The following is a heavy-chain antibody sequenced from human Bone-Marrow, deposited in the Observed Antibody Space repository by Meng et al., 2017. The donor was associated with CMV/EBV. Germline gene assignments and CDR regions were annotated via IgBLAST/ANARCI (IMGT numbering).Heavy chain of an antibody. D-gene: IGHD1-26*01. CDR3: ARDWSGSDDY. J-gene: IGHJ4*02. Sequence: GESLKISCAASGFTLSRYWMHWVRQAPGKGLVWVSRINEDGSRTDYADSVKGRFTISRDNGENTLYLEMNSLRAEDTAVYYCARDWSGSDDYWGQGKLVNLSS. CDR1: GFTLSRYW. CDR2: INEDGSRT. V-gene: IGHV3-74*01.